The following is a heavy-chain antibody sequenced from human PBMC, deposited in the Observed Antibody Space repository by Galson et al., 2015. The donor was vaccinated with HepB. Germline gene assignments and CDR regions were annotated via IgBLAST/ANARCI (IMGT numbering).Heavy chain of an antibody. CDR1: GFTFSNVW. V-gene: IGHV3-15*07. D-gene: IGHD5-24*01. CDR2: IKSKTDGGTT. CDR3: TTGRRWLERRNDAFDM. J-gene: IGHJ3*02. Sequence: SLRLSCAASGFTFSNVWMNWVRQAPGKGLEWVGRIKSKTDGGTTDYAAPVKNKFTISRDDSQNTLYLQMNFLTTEDTAVYYCTTGRRWLERRNDAFDMWGQGTMVTVSS.